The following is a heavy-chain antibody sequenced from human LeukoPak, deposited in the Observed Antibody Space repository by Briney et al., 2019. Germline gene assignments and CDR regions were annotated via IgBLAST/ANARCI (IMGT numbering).Heavy chain of an antibody. D-gene: IGHD6-6*01. J-gene: IGHJ4*02. CDR3: ASSLYSSSSVYY. Sequence: GGSLRLSCAASGFTVSSNYMSWVRQAPGKGLEWVSSISSSSSYIYYADSVKGRFTISRDNAKNSLYLQMNSLRAEDTAVYYCASSLYSSSSVYYWGQGTLVTVSS. CDR2: ISSSSSYI. V-gene: IGHV3-21*01. CDR1: GFTVSSNY.